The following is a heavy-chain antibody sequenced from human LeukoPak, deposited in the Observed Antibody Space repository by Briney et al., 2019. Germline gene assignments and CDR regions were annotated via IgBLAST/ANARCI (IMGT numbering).Heavy chain of an antibody. CDR3: ARRGNDGYDS. D-gene: IGHD1-1*01. CDR2: IYYSGST. CDR1: GGSFSGYY. V-gene: IGHV4-59*12. Sequence: PSETLSLTCAVYGGSFSGYYWSWIRQPPGKGLEWIGYIYYSGSTNYNPSLKSRVTISVDTSKNQFSLKLSSVTAADTAVYYCARRGNDGYDSWGQGTLVTVSS. J-gene: IGHJ5*01.